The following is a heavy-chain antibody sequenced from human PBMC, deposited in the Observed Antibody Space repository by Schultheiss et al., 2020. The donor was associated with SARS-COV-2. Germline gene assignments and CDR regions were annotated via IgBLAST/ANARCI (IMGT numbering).Heavy chain of an antibody. CDR1: GFTFSNAW. J-gene: IGHJ5*02. V-gene: IGHV3-33*08. Sequence: GGSLRLSCAASGFTFSNAWMSWVRQAPGKGLEWVAMIWYDGSNKYYADSVKGRFTISRDNSKNTLYLQMNSLRAEDTAVYYCAHSSSSFWFDPWGQGTLVTVSS. CDR3: AHSSSSFWFDP. CDR2: IWYDGSNK. D-gene: IGHD6-6*01.